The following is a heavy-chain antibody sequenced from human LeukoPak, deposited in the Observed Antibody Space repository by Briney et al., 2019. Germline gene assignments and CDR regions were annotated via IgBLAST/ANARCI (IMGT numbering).Heavy chain of an antibody. Sequence: SETLSLTCAVPGYSISSGYYWGWIRQPPGKGLEWIGSIYHSGSTYYNPSLKSRVTISVDTSKNQFSLKLSSVTAADTAVYYCARLGDGWFGESAGYYYYYYMDVWGKGTTVTVSS. J-gene: IGHJ6*03. V-gene: IGHV4-38-2*01. CDR3: ARLGDGWFGESAGYYYYYYMDV. CDR2: IYHSGST. CDR1: GYSISSGYY. D-gene: IGHD3-10*01.